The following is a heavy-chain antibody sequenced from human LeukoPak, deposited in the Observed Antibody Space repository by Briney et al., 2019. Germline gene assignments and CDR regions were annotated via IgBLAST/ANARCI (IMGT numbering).Heavy chain of an antibody. J-gene: IGHJ6*03. CDR2: IKQDGSEK. Sequence: GGSLGLSCAASGFTFSSYWMSWVRQAPGKGLEWVANIKQDGSEKYYVDSVKGRFTISRDNAKNSLYLQMNSLRAEDTAVYYCARDGWYSSGWPPYYYYMDVWGKGTTVTISS. V-gene: IGHV3-7*01. CDR1: GFTFSSYW. CDR3: ARDGWYSSGWPPYYYYMDV. D-gene: IGHD6-19*01.